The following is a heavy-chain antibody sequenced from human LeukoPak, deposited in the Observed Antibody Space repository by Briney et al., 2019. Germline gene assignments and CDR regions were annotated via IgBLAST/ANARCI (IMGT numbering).Heavy chain of an antibody. J-gene: IGHJ4*02. Sequence: SETLSLTCTVSGGSISSSSYYWGWIRQPPGKGLEWIGSIYYSGSTYYNPSLKSRVTISVDTSKNQFSLKLSSVTAADTAVYYCARDLNQGYDILTGYPRAPPFDYWGQGTLVTVSS. D-gene: IGHD3-9*01. CDR2: IYYSGST. CDR1: GGSISSSSYY. CDR3: ARDLNQGYDILTGYPRAPPFDY. V-gene: IGHV4-39*07.